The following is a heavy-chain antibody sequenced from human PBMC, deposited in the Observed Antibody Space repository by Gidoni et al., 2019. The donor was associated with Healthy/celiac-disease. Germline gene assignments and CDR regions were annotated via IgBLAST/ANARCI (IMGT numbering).Heavy chain of an antibody. J-gene: IGHJ5*02. CDR2: IYYSGST. D-gene: IGHD3-10*01. CDR1: GGSISSGGYY. CDR3: AREASVRGKGWFDP. Sequence: QVQLQESGPGLVKPSQTLSLTCPVSGGSISSGGYYWSWIRQHPGKGLEWIGYIYYSGSTYYNPSLKSRVTISVDTSKNQFSLKLSSVTAADTAVYYCAREASVRGKGWFDPWGQGTLVTVSS. V-gene: IGHV4-31*03.